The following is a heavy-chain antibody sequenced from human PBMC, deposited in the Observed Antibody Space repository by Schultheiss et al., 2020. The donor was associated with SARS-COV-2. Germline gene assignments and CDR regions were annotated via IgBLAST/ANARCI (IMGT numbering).Heavy chain of an antibody. V-gene: IGHV3-33*01. CDR2: IWYDGSNK. Sequence: GESLKISCAASGFTFSSYGMHWVRQAPGKGLEWVAVIWYDGSNKYYADSVKGRFTISRDNSKNTLYLQMNSLRAEDTAVYYCARDQGVYSSGRGYWGQGTLVTVSS. J-gene: IGHJ4*02. CDR3: ARDQGVYSSGRGY. CDR1: GFTFSSYG. D-gene: IGHD6-19*01.